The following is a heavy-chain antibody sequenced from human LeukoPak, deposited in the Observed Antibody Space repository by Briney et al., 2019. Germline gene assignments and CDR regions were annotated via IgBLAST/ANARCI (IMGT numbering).Heavy chain of an antibody. CDR1: GFTFSSYS. Sequence: GGSLRLSCAASGFTFSSYSMNWVRQAPGKGLEWVSVISYSGVNTYYADSVKGRFTISRDNSKNTLDLQMNSLRVEDTAIYYCAKVRDCTNGVCPEWFDPWGQGTLVTVSS. V-gene: IGHV3-23*01. D-gene: IGHD2-8*01. CDR3: AKVRDCTNGVCPEWFDP. CDR2: ISYSGVNT. J-gene: IGHJ5*02.